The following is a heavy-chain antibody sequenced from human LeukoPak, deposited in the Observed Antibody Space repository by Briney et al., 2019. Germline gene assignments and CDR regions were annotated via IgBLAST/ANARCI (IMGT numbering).Heavy chain of an antibody. CDR3: ARDLIPPEHFWSGIDY. Sequence: ASVKVSCKASGYTFTSYGISWVRQAPGQGLEWMGWISAYNGNTNYAQKLQGRVTMTTDTSTSTAYMELRSLRSDDTAVYYCARDLIPPEHFWSGIDYWGQGTLVTVSS. J-gene: IGHJ4*02. CDR2: ISAYNGNT. D-gene: IGHD3-3*02. CDR1: GYTFTSYG. V-gene: IGHV1-18*01.